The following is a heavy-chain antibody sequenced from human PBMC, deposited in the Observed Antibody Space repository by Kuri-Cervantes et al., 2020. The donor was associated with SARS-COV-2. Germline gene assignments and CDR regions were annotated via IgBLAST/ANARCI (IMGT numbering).Heavy chain of an antibody. V-gene: IGHV3-21*01. CDR3: AREMGRFWSNYYPTYFDY. CDR2: ISSSSSYI. Sequence: GESLKISCAASGSTFSSYSMNWVRQAPGKGLEWVSSISSSSSYIYYADSVKGRFTISRDNAKNSLYLQMNSLRAEDTAVYYCAREMGRFWSNYYPTYFDYWGQGTLVTVSS. CDR1: GSTFSSYS. D-gene: IGHD3-3*01. J-gene: IGHJ4*02.